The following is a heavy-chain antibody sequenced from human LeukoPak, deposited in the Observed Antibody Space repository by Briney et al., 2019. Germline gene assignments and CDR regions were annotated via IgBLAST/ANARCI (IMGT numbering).Heavy chain of an antibody. V-gene: IGHV4-59*01. J-gene: IGHJ4*02. CDR2: IYYSGST. D-gene: IGHD3-22*01. Sequence: PSETLSLTCTVSGGSISSYYWSWIRQPPGKGVEWSGYIYYSGSTNYNPSLKSRVTISVDTSKNQFSLKLSSVTAADTAVYYCARGGASGRYYYDSSGSFDYWGQGTLVTVSS. CDR1: GGSISSYY. CDR3: ARGGASGRYYYDSSGSFDY.